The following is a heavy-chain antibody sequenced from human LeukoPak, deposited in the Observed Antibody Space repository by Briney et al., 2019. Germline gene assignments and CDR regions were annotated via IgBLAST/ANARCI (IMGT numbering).Heavy chain of an antibody. CDR3: ARDRNDYVWGSYRSFRY. CDR1: GFTFSTYG. Sequence: GGSLRLSCAASGFTFSTYGMHWVRQAPGKGLEWVASIRNDALKKYYADSVKGRFTISRDNSKNTLYLQMNSLRAEDTAVYYCARDRNDYVWGSYRSFRYWGQGTLVTVSS. D-gene: IGHD3-16*02. V-gene: IGHV3-30*02. J-gene: IGHJ4*02. CDR2: IRNDALKK.